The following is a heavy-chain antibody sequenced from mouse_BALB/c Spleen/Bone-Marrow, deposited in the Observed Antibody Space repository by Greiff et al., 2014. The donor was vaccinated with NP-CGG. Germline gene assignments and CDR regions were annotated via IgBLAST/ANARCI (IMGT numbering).Heavy chain of an antibody. Sequence: EVKLVESGAELGKPGASVKLSCTASGFNIKDTYMHWVKQRPEQGLEWIGRIDPANGNTKYDPKFQGKATITADTSSDTAHLHLSSLTSEDTAVYYCANDWFAYWGQGTLVTVSA. J-gene: IGHJ3*01. CDR1: GFNIKDTY. CDR2: IDPANGNT. CDR3: ANDWFAY. V-gene: IGHV14-3*02. D-gene: IGHD2-3*01.